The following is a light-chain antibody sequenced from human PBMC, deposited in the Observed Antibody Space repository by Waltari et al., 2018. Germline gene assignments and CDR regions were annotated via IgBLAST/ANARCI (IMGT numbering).Light chain of an antibody. CDR1: ALPTEY. CDR2: KDE. V-gene: IGLV3-25*03. J-gene: IGLJ1*01. Sequence: SYELTQSPSQSVSPGQTATITCSGDALPTEYVYWYQQKPGQPPALIIYKDEERPPGIPELFSGSSSGTTATLTISGVQAEDEADYYCQSADSSGTYYVFAAGTKVTVL. CDR3: QSADSSGTYYV.